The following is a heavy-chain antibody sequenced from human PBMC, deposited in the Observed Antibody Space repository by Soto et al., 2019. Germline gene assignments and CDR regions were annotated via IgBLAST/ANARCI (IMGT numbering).Heavy chain of an antibody. CDR3: VGYRAEAGTFDY. D-gene: IGHD6-13*01. Sequence: VQLQESGPGLVKPSETLSLTCTVSGGSISNYYWSWIRQSPGKGLEYIGYVFYTGSTNYNPSLKGRVTVSVDTSKNQFSLKLTSVTAADTAVYYCVGYRAEAGTFDYWGQGALVTVSS. CDR2: VFYTGST. V-gene: IGHV4-59*01. J-gene: IGHJ4*02. CDR1: GGSISNYY.